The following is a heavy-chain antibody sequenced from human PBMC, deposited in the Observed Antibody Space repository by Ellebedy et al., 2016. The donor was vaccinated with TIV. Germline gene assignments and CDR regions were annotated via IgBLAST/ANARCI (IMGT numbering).Heavy chain of an antibody. Sequence: PGGSLRLSCAASGFTFSSYGMHWVRQAPGKGLEWVAVIWYDGSNKYYADSVKGRFTISRDNSKNTLYLQMNSLRAEDTAVYYCARDSTETFWSGYYSPFDPWGQGTLVTVSS. V-gene: IGHV3-33*01. CDR3: ARDSTETFWSGYYSPFDP. CDR2: IWYDGSNK. CDR1: GFTFSSYG. D-gene: IGHD3-3*01. J-gene: IGHJ5*02.